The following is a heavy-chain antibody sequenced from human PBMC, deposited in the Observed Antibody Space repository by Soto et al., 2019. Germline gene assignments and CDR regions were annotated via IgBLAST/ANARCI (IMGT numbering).Heavy chain of an antibody. V-gene: IGHV4-30-4*01. CDR2: IYYSGST. CDR1: GGSISSGDYY. Sequence: QVQLQESGPGLVKPSQTLSLTCTVSGGSISSGDYYWSWIRQPPGKGLEWIGYIYYSGSTYYNPYPKRRVTISVDTSKNQFSLKLSSVTAADTAVYYCARGDPKCSGGSCYSVYFDYWGQGTLVTVSS. J-gene: IGHJ4*02. CDR3: ARGDPKCSGGSCYSVYFDY. D-gene: IGHD2-15*01.